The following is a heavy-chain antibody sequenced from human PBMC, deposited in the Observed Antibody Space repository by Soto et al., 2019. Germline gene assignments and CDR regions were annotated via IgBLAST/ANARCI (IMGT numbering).Heavy chain of an antibody. D-gene: IGHD3-16*01. CDR3: AKDRVESGLGEIDY. CDR1: GFRFSNNG. J-gene: IGHJ4*02. CDR2: ISYDGSKK. Sequence: QVQLVESGGGVVQPGRSLSLSCAASGFRFSNNGMHWVRQAPGKGLAWVAIISYDGSKKYYVDSVKGRFTISRDNSKNTLYLQMNSLRVEDTAVYYCAKDRVESGLGEIDYWGQGTLVTVSS. V-gene: IGHV3-30*18.